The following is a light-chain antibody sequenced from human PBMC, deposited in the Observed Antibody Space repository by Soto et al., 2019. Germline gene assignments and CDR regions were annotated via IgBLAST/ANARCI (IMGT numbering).Light chain of an antibody. CDR2: EVI. CDR1: SSDVGKYDR. Sequence: QSVLTQPPSVSGSPGQSVTISCTGTSSDVGKYDRVSWYQQPPGTAPKLIIYEVINLPSGVPARFSGSKSGNTASLTICGFKLGDEADYYCSSQMSTRKYVFGGGTKVTVL. CDR3: SSQMSTRKYV. V-gene: IGLV2-18*02. J-gene: IGLJ1*01.